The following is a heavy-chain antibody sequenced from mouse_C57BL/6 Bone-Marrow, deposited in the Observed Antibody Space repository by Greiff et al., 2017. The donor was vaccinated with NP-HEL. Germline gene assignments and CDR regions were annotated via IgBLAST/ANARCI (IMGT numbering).Heavy chain of an antibody. V-gene: IGHV1-81*01. J-gene: IGHJ3*01. D-gene: IGHD1-1*01. CDR2: IYPRSGNT. Sequence: VQLQQSGAELARPGASVKLSCKASGYTFTSYGISWVKQRTGQGLEWIGEIYPRSGNTSYNEKFKGKATLTADKSSSTAYMELRSLTSEDSAVYFCARGRDYYGSSYVAYWGQGTLVTVSA. CDR3: ARGRDYYGSSYVAY. CDR1: GYTFTSYG.